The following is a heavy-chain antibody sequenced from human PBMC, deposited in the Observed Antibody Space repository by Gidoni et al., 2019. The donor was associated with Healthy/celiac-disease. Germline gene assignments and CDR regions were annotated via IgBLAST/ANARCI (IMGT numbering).Heavy chain of an antibody. CDR1: GGSISSSSYY. CDR3: ARPLGGQLGQNWFDP. Sequence: QLQLQESGPGLAKPSETLSLTCTVSGGSISSSSYYWGWIRQPPGKGLEWIGSIYYSGSTYYNPSLKSRVTISVDTSKNQFSLKLSSVTAADTAVYYCARPLGGQLGQNWFDPWGQGTLVTVSS. J-gene: IGHJ5*02. V-gene: IGHV4-39*07. CDR2: IYYSGST. D-gene: IGHD6-6*01.